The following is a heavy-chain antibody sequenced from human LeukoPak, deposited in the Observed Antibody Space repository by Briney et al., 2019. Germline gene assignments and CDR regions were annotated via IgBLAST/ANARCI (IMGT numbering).Heavy chain of an antibody. CDR1: GFAFSRYD. CDR3: AGFGLEATY. CDR2: VSGSGGGV. D-gene: IGHD3/OR15-3a*01. J-gene: IGHJ4*02. V-gene: IGHV3-48*03. Sequence: HPGGSLRLSCAASGFAFSRYDMHWVRQAPGKGLEWLSYVSGSGGGVSYADSVRGRFTISRENTENTLYLQLNSLRPEDSSLYYRAGFGLEATYWGLGKLVTVSS.